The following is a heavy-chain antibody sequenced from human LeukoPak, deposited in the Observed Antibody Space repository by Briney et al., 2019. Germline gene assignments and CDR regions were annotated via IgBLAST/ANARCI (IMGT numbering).Heavy chain of an antibody. Sequence: GASVKVSCKASGYTFTSYDINWVRQATGQGLEWMGWMNPNSGNTGYAQKFQGRVTMTRNTSISTAYMELSSLRSEDTAVYYCARVLLRFREPHYGMDVWSQGTTVTVS. J-gene: IGHJ6*02. V-gene: IGHV1-8*01. CDR3: ARVLLRFREPHYGMDV. CDR1: GYTFTSYD. D-gene: IGHD3-10*01. CDR2: MNPNSGNT.